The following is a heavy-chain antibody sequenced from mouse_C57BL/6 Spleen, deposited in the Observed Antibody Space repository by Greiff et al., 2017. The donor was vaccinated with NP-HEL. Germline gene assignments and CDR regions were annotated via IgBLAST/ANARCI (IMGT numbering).Heavy chain of an antibody. J-gene: IGHJ2*01. D-gene: IGHD2-4*01. CDR1: GYTFTNYW. V-gene: IGHV1-63*01. Sequence: QVQLQQSGAELVRPGTSVKMSCKASGYTFTNYWIGWAKQRPGHGLEWIGDIYPGGGYTNSNEKFKGKATLTADKSSSTAYMQFSSLTSEDSAIYYCARWGDMITRYFDYWGQGTTLTVSS. CDR3: ARWGDMITRYFDY. CDR2: IYPGGGYT.